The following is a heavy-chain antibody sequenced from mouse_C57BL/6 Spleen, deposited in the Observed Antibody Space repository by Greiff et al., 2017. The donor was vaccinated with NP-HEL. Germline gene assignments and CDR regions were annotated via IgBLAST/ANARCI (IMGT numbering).Heavy chain of an antibody. D-gene: IGHD1-2*01. CDR3: ARERTTAYFDY. CDR1: GYTFTSYW. Sequence: VQLQQPGAELVRPGSSVQLSCKASGYTFTSYWMHWVKQRPIQGLEWIGNIDPSDSETHYNQKFKDKATLTVDKSSSTAYMQLSSLTSEDSAVYYCARERTTAYFDYWGQGTTLTVSS. J-gene: IGHJ2*01. CDR2: IDPSDSET. V-gene: IGHV1-52*01.